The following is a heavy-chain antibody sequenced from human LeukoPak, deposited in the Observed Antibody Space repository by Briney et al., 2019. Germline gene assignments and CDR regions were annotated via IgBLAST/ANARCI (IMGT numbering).Heavy chain of an antibody. CDR3: ARRAPFSNWFDP. J-gene: IGHJ5*02. CDR1: GASITNDDYY. D-gene: IGHD2-2*01. CDR2: IYFSGST. V-gene: IGHV4-31*03. Sequence: SETLSLTCTVSGASITNDDYYWSWIRQHPGKGLEWIGYIYFSGSTYYNPTLKSRASVSVDTSKSQFSLRLTSVTAADTAVYYCARRAPFSNWFDPWGQGTLVIVSS.